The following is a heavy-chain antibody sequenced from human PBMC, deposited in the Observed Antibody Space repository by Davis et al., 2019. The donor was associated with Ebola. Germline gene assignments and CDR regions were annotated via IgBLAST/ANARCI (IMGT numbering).Heavy chain of an antibody. V-gene: IGHV4-4*09. Sequence: MPGGSLRLSCSVSGGSISTYYWNWIRQPPGKGLEWLGCIQNSGSPIYNPSLKSRVTLSVDTSTNQFSLKLTSVTAADTAVYSCARGDYAGSSFDYWGQGTLVTVSS. CDR1: GGSISTYY. CDR3: ARGDYAGSSFDY. J-gene: IGHJ4*02. CDR2: IQNSGSP. D-gene: IGHD4-17*01.